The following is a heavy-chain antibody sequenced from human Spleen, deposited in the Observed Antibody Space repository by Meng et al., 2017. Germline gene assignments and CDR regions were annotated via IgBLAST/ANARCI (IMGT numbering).Heavy chain of an antibody. CDR1: GFIFSSYW. CDR2: IKEDGGEK. D-gene: IGHD5/OR15-5a*01. CDR3: AAQFRLSVFDY. Sequence: GESLKISCAASGFIFSSYWMSWVRQAPGKGLEWVANIKEDGGEKYYVDSLKGRFTISRDNAKNSLYLQMNSLRAEDTVVYYCAAQFRLSVFDYWGQGTLVTVSS. V-gene: IGHV3-7*01. J-gene: IGHJ4*02.